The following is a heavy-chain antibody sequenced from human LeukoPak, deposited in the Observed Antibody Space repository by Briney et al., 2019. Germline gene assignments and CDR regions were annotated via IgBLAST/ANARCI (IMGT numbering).Heavy chain of an antibody. CDR3: ARDLLYYVDMDV. Sequence: GGSLSLSCAASGFTFSDCAMCWVRRAPGKGLEWVSAIGSDGNKHYSESVKGRFAISRDNSKNTLYLRKRTPREDVTALYFSARDLLYYVDMDVWGQGTTVTVSS. CDR1: GFTFSDCA. CDR2: IGSDGNK. V-gene: IGHV3-23*01. J-gene: IGHJ6*02. D-gene: IGHD3-10*02.